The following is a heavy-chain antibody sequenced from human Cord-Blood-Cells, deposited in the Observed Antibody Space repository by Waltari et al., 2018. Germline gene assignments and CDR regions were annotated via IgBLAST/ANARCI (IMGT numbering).Heavy chain of an antibody. V-gene: IGHV1-8*03. CDR3: ARGGDCSSTSCYWFDP. CDR2: MNPNSGNT. CDR1: GYTFTSSD. J-gene: IGHJ5*02. Sequence: QGQLVQSGAEVKKPGASVKVAYEASGYTFTSSDTHWVRPAAGQGLEWMGWMNPNSGNTGYAQKFQGRVTITRNTSISTAYMELSSLRSEDTAVYYCARGGDCSSTSCYWFDPWGQGTLVTVSS. D-gene: IGHD2-2*01.